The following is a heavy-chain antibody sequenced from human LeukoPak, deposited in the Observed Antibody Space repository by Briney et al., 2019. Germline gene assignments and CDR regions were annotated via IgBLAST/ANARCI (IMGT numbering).Heavy chain of an antibody. CDR2: INPTGGGT. J-gene: IGHJ4*02. V-gene: IGHV1-46*01. D-gene: IGHD1-14*01. CDR3: TRGDRNEKFDY. Sequence: ASVKVSCKASGYTFTSYYLHWVRLAPGQGLEWMGLINPTGGGTTYAQNFQGRVTMTRDTSTSTVYMELSSLRSEDTAVYYCTRGDRNEKFDYWGQGTLVTVSS. CDR1: GYTFTSYY.